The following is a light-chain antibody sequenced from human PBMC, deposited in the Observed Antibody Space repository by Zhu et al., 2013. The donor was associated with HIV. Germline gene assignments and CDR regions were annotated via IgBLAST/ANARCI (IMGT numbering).Light chain of an antibody. Sequence: QSVLTQPPSVSAAPGQKVTISCSGSSSNIGNSYVSWYQQLPGTAPKLLIYDNNKRPSGIPDRFSGSKSGTSASLAISGLQSEDEADYYCAVWDDSLNGVVFGGGTKLTVL. CDR3: AVWDDSLNGVV. J-gene: IGLJ2*01. V-gene: IGLV1-51*01. CDR1: SSNIGNSY. CDR2: DNN.